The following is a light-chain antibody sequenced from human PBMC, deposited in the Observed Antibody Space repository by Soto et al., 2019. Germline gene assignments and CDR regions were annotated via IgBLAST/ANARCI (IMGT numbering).Light chain of an antibody. V-gene: IGKV3-20*01. CDR1: QSVSSSY. J-gene: IGKJ1*01. Sequence: EIVLTQSPGTLSLSPGERATLSCRASQSVSSSYLAWYQQKPGQAPRLLIYGASSRATGIPDRFSGSGSGTDFTLTISRLEPEDCAVYYCQQYGSSPQMFGQGTKVEIK. CDR3: QQYGSSPQM. CDR2: GAS.